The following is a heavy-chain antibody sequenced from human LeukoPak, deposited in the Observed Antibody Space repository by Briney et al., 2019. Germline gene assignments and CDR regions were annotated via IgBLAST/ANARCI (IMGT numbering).Heavy chain of an antibody. J-gene: IGHJ5*02. CDR2: INPKTGGT. CDR1: GYTLTHNY. D-gene: IGHD2-2*01. Sequence: ASVKVFCKASGYTLTHNYIHWVPQAPGQGLEWIGRINPKTGGTNYAQEVQGRVTITTDPFINPAYMDLSSLRSDDTAVYICARDGPGYCSPTSCSDNWFDPWGQGALVTVSS. CDR3: ARDGPGYCSPTSCSDNWFDP. V-gene: IGHV1-2*06.